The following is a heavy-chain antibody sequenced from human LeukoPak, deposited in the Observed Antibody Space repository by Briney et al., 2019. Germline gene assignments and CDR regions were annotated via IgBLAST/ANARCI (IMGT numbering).Heavy chain of an antibody. CDR3: ARGSLYCTNGVCPYYYYGMDV. V-gene: IGHV4-61*02. Sequence: SETLSLTCTVSGGSISSGSYYWSWIQQPAGKGLEWIGRIYTSGSTNYNPSLKSRVTISVDTSKNQFSLKLSSVTAADTAVYYCARGSLYCTNGVCPYYYYGMDVWGQGTTVTVSS. D-gene: IGHD2-8*01. J-gene: IGHJ6*02. CDR1: GGSISSGSYY. CDR2: IYTSGST.